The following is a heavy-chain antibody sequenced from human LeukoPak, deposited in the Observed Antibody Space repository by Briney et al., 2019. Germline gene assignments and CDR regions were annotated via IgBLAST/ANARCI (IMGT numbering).Heavy chain of an antibody. CDR3: AKARYSSSPGYDYYYGMDV. Sequence: GGSLRLSCAASGLTFSSYAMHWVRQAPGKGLEWVAVISYDASNQYSADSVKGRFTISRDNSQNTLYLQMNSLRAEDTAVYYCAKARYSSSPGYDYYYGMDVWGQGTTVTVSS. D-gene: IGHD6-13*01. CDR2: ISYDASNQ. J-gene: IGHJ6*02. V-gene: IGHV3-30*04. CDR1: GLTFSSYA.